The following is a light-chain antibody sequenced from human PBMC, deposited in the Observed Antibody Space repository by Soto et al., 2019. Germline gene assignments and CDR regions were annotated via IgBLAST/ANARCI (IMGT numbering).Light chain of an antibody. CDR3: QQSYSTPVFT. CDR2: AAS. V-gene: IGKV1-39*01. Sequence: DIQMTQSPSSLSASVGDRVTITCRASQSISSYLNWYQQKPGKAPNLLIYAASSLQSGVPSRFSGSGSGTDFSLTISSLQPEDSATYYCQQSYSTPVFTFGPGTKGDIK. J-gene: IGKJ3*01. CDR1: QSISSY.